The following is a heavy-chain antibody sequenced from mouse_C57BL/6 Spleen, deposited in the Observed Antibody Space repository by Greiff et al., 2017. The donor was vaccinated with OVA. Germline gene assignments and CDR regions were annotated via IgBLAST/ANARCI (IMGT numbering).Heavy chain of an antibody. CDR3: ARHYDYGDYYAMDY. CDR2: IHPNSGST. Sequence: VQLQQPGAELVKPGASVKLSCKASGYTFTSYWMHWVKQRPGQGLEWIGMIHPNSGSTNYNEKFKSKATLTVDKSSSTAYMQLSSLTSEDSAVYYCARHYDYGDYYAMDYWGQGTSVTVSS. V-gene: IGHV1-64*01. J-gene: IGHJ4*01. D-gene: IGHD2-4*01. CDR1: GYTFTSYW.